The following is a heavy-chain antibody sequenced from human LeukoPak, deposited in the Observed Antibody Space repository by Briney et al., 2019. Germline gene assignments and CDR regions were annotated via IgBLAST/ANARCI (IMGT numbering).Heavy chain of an antibody. CDR2: IHYSGDI. D-gene: IGHD2-15*01. J-gene: IGHJ4*02. V-gene: IGHV4-59*01. Sequence: PSETLSLTCTVSGSSISTSYWYCIRQPPGKGLEWIGYIHYSGDITYNPSPNSRVTISAYTSKNQLYLKLSSVTAADTAVYYCARVCCSDGSCYPDYWGQRTLVTVSS. CDR1: GSSISTSY. CDR3: ARVCCSDGSCYPDY.